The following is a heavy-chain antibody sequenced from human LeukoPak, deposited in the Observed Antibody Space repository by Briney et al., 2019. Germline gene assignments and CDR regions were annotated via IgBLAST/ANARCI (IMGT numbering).Heavy chain of an antibody. J-gene: IGHJ2*01. CDR1: GGTFSSYA. CDR3: ARGPYVPFPNWYFDL. V-gene: IGHV1-69*04. D-gene: IGHD3-10*02. Sequence: SVKVSCKASGGTFSSYAISWVRQAPGQGLEWMGRIIPILGIANYAQKFQGRVTITADKSTSTAYMELSSLRSDDTAVYYCARGPYVPFPNWYFDLWGRGTLVTVSS. CDR2: IIPILGIA.